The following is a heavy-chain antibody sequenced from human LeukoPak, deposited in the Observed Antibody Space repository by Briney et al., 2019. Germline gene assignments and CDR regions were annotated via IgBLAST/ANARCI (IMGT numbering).Heavy chain of an antibody. CDR3: ARGTVPNAFDI. D-gene: IGHD1/OR15-1a*01. J-gene: IGHJ3*02. V-gene: IGHV4-4*07. CDR2: IYTSGST. CDR1: GGSISTYY. Sequence: SETLSLTCTVSGGSISTYYWSWIRQPAGKGLEWIGRIYTSGSTNYIPSLKSRVSMSVDTSKNQFSLKLSSVTAADTAVYFCARGTVPNAFDIWGQGTMVTVS.